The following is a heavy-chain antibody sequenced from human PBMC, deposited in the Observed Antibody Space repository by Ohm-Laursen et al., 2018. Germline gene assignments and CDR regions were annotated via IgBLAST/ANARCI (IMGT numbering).Heavy chain of an antibody. CDR1: GFTFSDCY. Sequence: SLRLSCSASGFTFSDCYMSWIRQAPGKGLEWVAYISNTAATTYYADSVKGRFTISRDNAKNLVYLQMNSLTVEDTAIYYCARKVTPLDYWGQGTLVTVSS. V-gene: IGHV3-11*01. CDR3: ARKVTPLDY. CDR2: ISNTAATT. J-gene: IGHJ4*02. D-gene: IGHD4-23*01.